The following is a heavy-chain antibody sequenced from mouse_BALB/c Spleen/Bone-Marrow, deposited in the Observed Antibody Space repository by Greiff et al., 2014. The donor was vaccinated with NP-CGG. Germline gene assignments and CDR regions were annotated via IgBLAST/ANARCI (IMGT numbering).Heavy chain of an antibody. D-gene: IGHD3-2*02. CDR2: IYPGSGDT. J-gene: IGHJ4*01. Sequence: VKLQESGPELVKPGASVKMSCTASGFTFTDYVINWVKQRTGQGLEWIGEIYPGSGDTYYNEKFKAKATLTADKSSNTVHMQLSSLTSEDSVVYFCARSGVPYFALDYWGQGTSVTVSS. V-gene: IGHV1-83*01. CDR1: GFTFTDYV. CDR3: ARSGVPYFALDY.